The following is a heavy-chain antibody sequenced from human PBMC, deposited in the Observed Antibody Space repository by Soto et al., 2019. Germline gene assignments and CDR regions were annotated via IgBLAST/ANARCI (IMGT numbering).Heavy chain of an antibody. CDR1: GGTFSSYA. CDR3: ASGDIVATITYYYYGMDV. V-gene: IGHV1-69*13. CDR2: IIPIFGTA. Sequence: SVKVSCKASGGTFSSYAISWVRQAPGQGLEWMGGIIPIFGTANYAQKFQGRVTITAGGSTSTAYMELSSLRSEDTAVYYCASGDIVATITYYYYGMDVWGQGNTVTVS. J-gene: IGHJ6*02. D-gene: IGHD5-12*01.